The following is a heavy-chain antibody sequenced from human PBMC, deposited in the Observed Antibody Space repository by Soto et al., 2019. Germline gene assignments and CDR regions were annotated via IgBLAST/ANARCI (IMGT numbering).Heavy chain of an antibody. J-gene: IGHJ6*02. CDR1: GYTFTSYG. Sequence: ASVKVSCKASGYTFTSYGISWVRQAPGQRPEWMGWINPASGHTKYSKKFQDRVTITRDTSASTGYMELSSLRSEDTAVYYCGRSVVGATGEILYNAMEVWGQGTTVTVSS. V-gene: IGHV1-3*01. CDR2: INPASGHT. D-gene: IGHD1-26*01. CDR3: GRSVVGATGEILYNAMEV.